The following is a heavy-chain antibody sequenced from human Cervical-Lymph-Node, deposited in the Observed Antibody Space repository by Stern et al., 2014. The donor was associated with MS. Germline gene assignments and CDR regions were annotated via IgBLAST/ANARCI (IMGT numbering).Heavy chain of an antibody. CDR2: INPNSGGT. D-gene: IGHD2-2*01. CDR3: ARDGSSTSCCNWFDP. Sequence: QVQLMQSGAEVKKPGASVNVSCKASQYTFTGYYIHWVRQAPGQGLEWMGWINPNSGGTHYAQKFQGRVTMTRDTSISTAYMELSSLRSDDTAVYYCARDGSSTSCCNWFDPWGQGTLVTVSS. V-gene: IGHV1-2*02. CDR1: QYTFTGYY. J-gene: IGHJ5*02.